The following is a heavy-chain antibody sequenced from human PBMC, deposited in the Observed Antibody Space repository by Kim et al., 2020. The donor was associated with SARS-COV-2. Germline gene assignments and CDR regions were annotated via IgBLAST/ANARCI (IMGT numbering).Heavy chain of an antibody. CDR1: GSTVGDNA. D-gene: IGHD1-26*01. Sequence: GGSLRLSCTASGSTVGDNAMSWVRQAPGKGLEWVGFIRNKVFGGKTAYAASVKGRFNISRDDSKSIVYLHMKSLKTEDTAVYYCIRSIVGASVAFDIWGQGTTVSVS. V-gene: IGHV3-49*04. CDR3: IRSIVGASVAFDI. CDR2: IRNKVFGGKT. J-gene: IGHJ3*02.